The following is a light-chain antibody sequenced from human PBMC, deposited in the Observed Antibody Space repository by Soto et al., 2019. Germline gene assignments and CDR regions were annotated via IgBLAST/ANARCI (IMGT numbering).Light chain of an antibody. CDR2: LGS. V-gene: IGKV2-28*01. CDR1: HSLLHSNGYNY. CDR3: MQALQTSIT. Sequence: DIVMTQSPLSLPVTPGEPASISGSSSHSLLHSNGYNYLDWYLQKPGQSPQLLIYLGSNRASGVPDRFSGSGSGTDFTLKISRVEAEDVGVYYCMQALQTSITFGQGTRLEIK. J-gene: IGKJ5*01.